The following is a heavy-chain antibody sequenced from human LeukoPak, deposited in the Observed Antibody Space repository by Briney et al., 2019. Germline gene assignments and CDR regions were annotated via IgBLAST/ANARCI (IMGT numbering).Heavy chain of an antibody. Sequence: GGSLRLSCAASGFTFSSYEMNWVRQAPGKGLEWVSYISSSGSTIYHADSVKGRFAISRDNAKNALYLQMNSLRVEDTAVYYCARDYYCSGGSCLYFDYWGQGTLVTVSS. CDR1: GFTFSSYE. V-gene: IGHV3-48*03. CDR2: ISSSGSTI. CDR3: ARDYYCSGGSCLYFDY. J-gene: IGHJ4*02. D-gene: IGHD2-15*01.